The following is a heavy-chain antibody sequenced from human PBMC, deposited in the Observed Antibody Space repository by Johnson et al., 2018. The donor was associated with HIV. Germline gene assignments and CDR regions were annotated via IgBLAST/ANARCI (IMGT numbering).Heavy chain of an antibody. Sequence: QMQLVESGGGLVQPGGSLRLCCVASGFTFSDYYMTWIRQAPRTGLEWVSYISSSCSTIYYADSVKGRFTISRDNARNPLFLQMNSLRAEDTAVYYCARIPGSGWEHDAFDIWGQGTLVTVSS. CDR2: ISSSCSTI. CDR1: GFTFSDYY. CDR3: ARIPGSGWEHDAFDI. D-gene: IGHD6-19*01. J-gene: IGHJ3*02. V-gene: IGHV3-11*04.